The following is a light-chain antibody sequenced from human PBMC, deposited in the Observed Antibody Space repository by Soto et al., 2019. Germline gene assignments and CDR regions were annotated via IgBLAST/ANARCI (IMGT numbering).Light chain of an antibody. V-gene: IGKV3-20*01. CDR3: QQYGSSRWT. J-gene: IGKJ1*01. CDR1: QSVNSY. Sequence: LTQSPATLSLSPGDRATLSCRASQSVNSYLAWYQQKPGQAPRLLSYGASSRATGIPDRFSGSGSGTDFTLTISRLEPEDFAVYYCQQYGSSRWTFGQGTKVDIK. CDR2: GAS.